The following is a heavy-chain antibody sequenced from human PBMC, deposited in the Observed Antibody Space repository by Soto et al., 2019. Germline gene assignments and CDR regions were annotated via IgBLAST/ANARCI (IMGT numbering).Heavy chain of an antibody. D-gene: IGHD4-17*01. V-gene: IGHV3-48*01. J-gene: IGHJ6*03. CDR1: GFTFSSYS. CDR2: ISSSSSTI. CDR3: ARDATVTTHYYYYMDV. Sequence: GGSLRLSCAASGFTFSSYSMNWVRQAPGKGLEWVSYISSSSSTIYYEDPVKGRFTSSRDNAKNSLYLQMNSLRAEDTAVYYCARDATVTTHYYYYMDVWGKGTTVTVSS.